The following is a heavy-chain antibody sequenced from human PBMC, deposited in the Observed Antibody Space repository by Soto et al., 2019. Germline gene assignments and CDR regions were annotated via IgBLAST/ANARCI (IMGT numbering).Heavy chain of an antibody. CDR1: GFSLTTSGVG. CDR3: AHRVLRTVFGLVTTTAIYFDF. D-gene: IGHD3-3*01. CDR2: IYWDDDK. J-gene: IGHJ4*02. V-gene: IGHV2-5*02. Sequence: QITLNESGPTLVKPRQTLTLTCTFSGFSLTTSGVGVGWIRQSPGKAPEWLALIYWDDDKRYSPALKSRLTITKDTSKNQVVLTMADLDPAATATYYCAHRVLRTVFGLVTTTAIYFDFWGQGTPVAVSS.